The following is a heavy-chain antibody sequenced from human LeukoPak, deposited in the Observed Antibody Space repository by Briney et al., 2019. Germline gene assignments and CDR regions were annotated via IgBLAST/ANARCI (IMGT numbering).Heavy chain of an antibody. V-gene: IGHV3-11*06. CDR3: ARDSYLGVEMATFGPDY. D-gene: IGHD5-24*01. Sequence: GGSLRLSCAASGFTFSDYYMSWIRQAPGKGLEWVSYISSSSSYTNYADSVKGRFTISRDNSKNTLYLQMNSLRAEDTAVYYCARDSYLGVEMATFGPDYWGQGTLVTVSS. CDR2: ISSSSSYT. CDR1: GFTFSDYY. J-gene: IGHJ4*02.